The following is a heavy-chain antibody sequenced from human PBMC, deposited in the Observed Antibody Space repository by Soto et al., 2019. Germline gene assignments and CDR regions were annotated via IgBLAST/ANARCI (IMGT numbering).Heavy chain of an antibody. J-gene: IGHJ4*02. CDR2: IIPIFGTP. Sequence: ASVKVSCKASGGIFGSYAISWVRQAPGQGLEWMGGIIPIFGTPKYSQKFQGRVTITRDTSASTAYMELSSLRSEDTAVYYCVYGSGSYYNILDYWGQGTLVTVSS. V-gene: IGHV1-69*05. CDR1: GGIFGSYA. D-gene: IGHD3-10*01. CDR3: VYGSGSYYNILDY.